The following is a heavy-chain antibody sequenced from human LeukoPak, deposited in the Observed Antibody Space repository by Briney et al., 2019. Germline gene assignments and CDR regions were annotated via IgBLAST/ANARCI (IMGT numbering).Heavy chain of an antibody. CDR1: GFTFSSYA. J-gene: IGHJ4*02. V-gene: IGHV3-23*01. D-gene: IGHD1-26*01. Sequence: GGSLRLSCAASGFTFSSYAMSWVRQAPGRGLEWVSTISGSDSSTYYADSVKGRFTISRDNSKNTLSLQINTLRAEDTALYYCAKDSTFSGLSRSGSHSYFDCWGQGTLVTVSS. CDR3: AKDSTFSGLSRSGSHSYFDC. CDR2: ISGSDSST.